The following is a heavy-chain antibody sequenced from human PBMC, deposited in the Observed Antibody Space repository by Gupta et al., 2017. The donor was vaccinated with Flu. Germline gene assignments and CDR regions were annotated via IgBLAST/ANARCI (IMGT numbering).Heavy chain of an antibody. CDR3: ARAGPCSGGSCYSYGMDV. CDR1: GGTFRSYT. Sequence: VTLVQSGAEVKKPGSSVRVYCRASGGTFRSYTVSWVRQAHGQGLEWMGRISPILGIANDGKNFQGRVMITADKSTSTAYMELSSLRSEDTAVYYWARAGPCSGGSCYSYGMDVWGQGTTVTVSS. CDR2: ISPILGIA. J-gene: IGHJ6*02. V-gene: IGHV1-69*02. D-gene: IGHD2-15*01.